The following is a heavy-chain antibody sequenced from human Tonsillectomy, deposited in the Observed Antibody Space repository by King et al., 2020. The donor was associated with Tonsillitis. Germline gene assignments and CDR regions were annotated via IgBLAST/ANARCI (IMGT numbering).Heavy chain of an antibody. J-gene: IGHJ4*02. Sequence: VQLVESGGGLVQPGGSLRLSCAASRFTFSSYAVNWVRPAPGKGLEWVSSITGSGGGAYYADSVKGRFTISRDNSKNTLYLQMDSLRVEDTAVYYCAKDCRAATQPVKSFDYWGQGTLVTVPS. CDR3: AKDCRAATQPVKSFDY. CDR1: RFTFSSYA. V-gene: IGHV3-23*04. D-gene: IGHD6-13*01. CDR2: ITGSGGGA.